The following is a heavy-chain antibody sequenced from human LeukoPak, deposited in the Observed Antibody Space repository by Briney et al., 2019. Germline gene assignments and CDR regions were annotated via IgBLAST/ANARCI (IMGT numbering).Heavy chain of an antibody. V-gene: IGHV1-2*02. CDR2: INPNSGGT. J-gene: IGHJ5*02. CDR3: ARDRDFWSGYSEAGWFDP. CDR1: GYTFTGYY. D-gene: IGHD3-3*01. Sequence: ASVKVSCKASGYTFTGYYMHWVRQAPGQGLEWMGWINPNSGGTNYAQKFQGRVTMTRDTSISTAYMELSRLRSDDTAVYYCARDRDFWSGYSEAGWFDPWGQGTLVTVSS.